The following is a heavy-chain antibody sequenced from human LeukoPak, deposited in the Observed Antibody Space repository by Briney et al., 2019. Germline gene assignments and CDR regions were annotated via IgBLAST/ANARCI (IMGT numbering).Heavy chain of an antibody. J-gene: IGHJ4*02. CDR3: AGYSSGYYEYYFDY. D-gene: IGHD3-22*01. CDR2: IYSGGST. Sequence: GGSLRLSCAASEFSVGSNYMTWVRQAPGKGLEWVSLIYSGGSTYYADWVKGRFTISRDNSKNTLYLQMNSLRAEDTAVYYCAGYSSGYYEYYFDYWGQGTLVTVSS. V-gene: IGHV3-66*01. CDR1: EFSVGSNY.